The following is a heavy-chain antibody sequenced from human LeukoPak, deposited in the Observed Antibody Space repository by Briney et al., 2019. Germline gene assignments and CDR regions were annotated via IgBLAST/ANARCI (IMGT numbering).Heavy chain of an antibody. D-gene: IGHD4-17*01. Sequence: SETLSLTCAVSGGSISSSNWWSWVRQPPGKGLEWIGEIYHSGSTNYNPSLKSRVTISVDKSKNQFSLKLSSVTAADTAVYYCATNGGAVTTIHYYGMDVWGQGTTVTVSS. V-gene: IGHV4-4*02. J-gene: IGHJ6*02. CDR1: GGSISSSNW. CDR2: IYHSGST. CDR3: ATNGGAVTTIHYYGMDV.